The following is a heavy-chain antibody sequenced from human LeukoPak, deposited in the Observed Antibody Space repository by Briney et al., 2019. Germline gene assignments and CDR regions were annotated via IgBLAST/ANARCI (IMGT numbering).Heavy chain of an antibody. Sequence: ASVKVSCKASGYTLTSYCMHWVRQAPGQGLEWMGIINPSGGSTSYAQKFQGRVTMTRDTSTCTVYMELSSLRSEDTAVYYCARGTKSGLGESSVGYWGQGTLVTVSS. CDR3: ARGTKSGLGESSVGY. D-gene: IGHD3-16*01. J-gene: IGHJ4*02. CDR1: GYTLTSYC. V-gene: IGHV1-46*01. CDR2: INPSGGST.